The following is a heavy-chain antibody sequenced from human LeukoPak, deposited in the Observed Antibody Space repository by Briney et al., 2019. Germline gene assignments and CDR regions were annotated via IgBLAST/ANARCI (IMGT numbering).Heavy chain of an antibody. D-gene: IGHD6-19*01. J-gene: IGHJ4*02. Sequence: ASVKVSFTASGYTFTGYYMHWERQAPGQGLEWMGWMNPNSGNTCYAQKFQGRVTITRNTSISTAYMELSSLRSEDTAVYYCARSSGQWLVETLPVDYWGQGTLVTVSS. V-gene: IGHV1-8*03. CDR3: ARSSGQWLVETLPVDY. CDR2: MNPNSGNT. CDR1: GYTFTGYY.